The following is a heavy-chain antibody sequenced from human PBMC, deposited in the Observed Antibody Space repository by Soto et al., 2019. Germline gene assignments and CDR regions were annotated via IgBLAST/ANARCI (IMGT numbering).Heavy chain of an antibody. CDR3: AKVIYPIEILGYCSGGSCWVDYFDY. CDR2: ISGSGGST. CDR1: GFTFSSYA. V-gene: IGHV3-23*01. Sequence: PGGSLRLSCAASGFTFSSYAMSWVRQAPGKGLEWVSAISGSGGSTYYADSVKGRFTISRDNSKNTLYLQMNSLRAEDTAVYYCAKVIYPIEILGYCSGGSCWVDYFDYWGQGTLVTVSS. D-gene: IGHD2-15*01. J-gene: IGHJ4*02.